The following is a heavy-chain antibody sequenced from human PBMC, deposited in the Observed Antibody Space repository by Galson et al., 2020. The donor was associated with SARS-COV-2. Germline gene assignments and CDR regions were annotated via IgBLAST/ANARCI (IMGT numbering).Heavy chain of an antibody. J-gene: IGHJ4*02. CDR1: GYSFSNFW. V-gene: IGHV5-51*01. CDR2: NYPGNSVT. CDR3: ARDVNCSYDY. D-gene: IGHD2-15*01. Sequence: KIGESLKISCTASGYSFSNFWITWVSQMHAKGLERMGANYPGNSVTVYSPSFRGQVTISVDMSIRTASLQWASLQASDTAVYYCARDVNCSYDYWGQGTLVSVSS.